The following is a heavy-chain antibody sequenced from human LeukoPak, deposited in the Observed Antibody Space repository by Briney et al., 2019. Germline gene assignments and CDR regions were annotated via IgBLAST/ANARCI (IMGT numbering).Heavy chain of an antibody. CDR2: INHSGST. Sequence: SGTLSLTCAVYGGSFSGYYWSWIRQPPGKGLEWIGEINHSGSTNYNPSLKSRVTISVDTSKNQFSLKLSSVTAADTAVYYCARAVLLWFGELPYFDYWGQGTLVTVSS. CDR3: ARAVLLWFGELPYFDY. V-gene: IGHV4-34*01. CDR1: GGSFSGYY. D-gene: IGHD3-10*01. J-gene: IGHJ4*02.